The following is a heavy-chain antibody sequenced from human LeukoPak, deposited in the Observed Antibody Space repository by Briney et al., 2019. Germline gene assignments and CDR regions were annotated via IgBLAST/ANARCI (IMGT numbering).Heavy chain of an antibody. CDR3: GREDLGIEY. CDR2: LYMNDNT. D-gene: IGHD3/OR15-3a*01. Sequence: PGGSLRLSCVSSGPIVSTNYMPWVRQAPGKGLESVSILYMNDNTYYADSVKGRFTISSDSSKKTLSLQMSSLRAEDTAVYYCGREDLGIEYWGQGTLVTVS. CDR1: GPIVSTNY. J-gene: IGHJ4*02. V-gene: IGHV3-53*01.